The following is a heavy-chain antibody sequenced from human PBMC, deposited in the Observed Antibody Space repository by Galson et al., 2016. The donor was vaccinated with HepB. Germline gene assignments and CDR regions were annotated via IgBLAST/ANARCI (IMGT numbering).Heavy chain of an antibody. Sequence: SETLSLTCAVSCASFGDFSWSWIRQSPGKGLEWIGEINDGGSANYSPSLKTRVTISIDPSKNHFSLNLRSAPAADTAIYYCVRERLLRYLGSFPSGYYGMDVWGQGTTVTASS. J-gene: IGHJ6*02. CDR3: VRERLLRYLGSFPSGYYGMDV. CDR2: INDGGSA. CDR1: CASFGDFS. D-gene: IGHD3-9*01. V-gene: IGHV4-34*01.